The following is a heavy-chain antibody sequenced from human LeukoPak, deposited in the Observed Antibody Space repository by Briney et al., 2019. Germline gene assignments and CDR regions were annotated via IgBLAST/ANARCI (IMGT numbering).Heavy chain of an antibody. D-gene: IGHD2-2*01. Sequence: PGGSLRLSCSASGFTFSNYWMSWVGQAPGKGLEWVANIKQDESEKYYVDSVKGRFTISRDNAKSSLYLQMNSLRAEDTAVYYCARALDSSSSRYQAFEEWGQGTLVTVSS. CDR1: GFTFSNYW. CDR3: ARALDSSSSRYQAFEE. CDR2: IKQDESEK. V-gene: IGHV3-7*01. J-gene: IGHJ4*02.